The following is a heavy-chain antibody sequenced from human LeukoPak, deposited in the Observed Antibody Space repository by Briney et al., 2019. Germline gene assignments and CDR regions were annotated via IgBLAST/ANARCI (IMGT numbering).Heavy chain of an antibody. CDR2: IKSKTDGGTT. Sequence: PVGSLRLSCAASVFTFSNAWMSWVRQAPGKGLEWVGRIKSKTDGGTTDYAAPVKGRFTISRDDSKNTLYLQMNSLKTEDTAVYYCTTVTTVLNVGYYWGQGTLVTVSS. V-gene: IGHV3-15*01. CDR3: TTVTTVLNVGYY. D-gene: IGHD4-17*01. CDR1: VFTFSNAW. J-gene: IGHJ4*02.